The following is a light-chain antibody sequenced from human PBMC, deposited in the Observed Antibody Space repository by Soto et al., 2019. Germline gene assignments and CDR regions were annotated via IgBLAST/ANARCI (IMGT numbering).Light chain of an antibody. CDR1: QSLLHTNGYNY. CDR3: MQALQTPWT. J-gene: IGKJ1*01. CDR2: LNS. Sequence: DIVMTQSPLSLPVTPGEPASISCRSSQSLLHTNGYNYLDWYLQKPGQSPQLLIYLNSNRASGVPDRFSGSGSGSDCTLKISRVETEDVGLYYCMQALQTPWTFGQGSKVEIK. V-gene: IGKV2-28*01.